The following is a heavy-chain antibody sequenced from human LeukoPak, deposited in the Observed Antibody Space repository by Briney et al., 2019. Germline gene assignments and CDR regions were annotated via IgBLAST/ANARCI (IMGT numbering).Heavy chain of an antibody. CDR3: VTLGADY. J-gene: IGHJ4*02. D-gene: IGHD3-16*01. CDR2: ISGNGGST. V-gene: IGHV3-64*01. CDR1: GFTFRTYA. Sequence: GGYLRLSCAASGFTFRTYAMHWVRQAPGKGLEYVSAISGNGGSTYYANSVKGRFTISRDNSKNTLYLQMGSLRPEDMAVYYCVTLGADYWGQGTLVTVSS.